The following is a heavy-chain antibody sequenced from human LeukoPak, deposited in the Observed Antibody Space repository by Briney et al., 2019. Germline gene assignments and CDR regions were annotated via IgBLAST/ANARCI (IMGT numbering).Heavy chain of an antibody. Sequence: GGSLRLSCAASGFTFSSYVMSWVRQAPGKGLEWVSAITGSGDSTYYADSVKGRFTISRDNSKNTLYLQMNSLRAEDTAVYYCARIGYSSSSFDYWGQGTLVSVSS. J-gene: IGHJ4*02. CDR1: GFTFSSYV. CDR3: ARIGYSSSSFDY. CDR2: ITGSGDST. V-gene: IGHV3-23*01. D-gene: IGHD6-6*01.